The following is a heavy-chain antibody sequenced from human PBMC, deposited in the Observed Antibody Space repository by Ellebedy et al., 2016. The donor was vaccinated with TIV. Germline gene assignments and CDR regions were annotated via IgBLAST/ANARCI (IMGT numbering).Heavy chain of an antibody. Sequence: PGGSLRLSCATSGFNLRSFWMSWVRQAPGKGLEWVANVKEDGNDKYYVDSVKGRFTISRDNSKNSLYLQMNSLRVEDTAVYDCVRDIYTAPGYGMDVWGQGTTVTVSS. CDR2: VKEDGNDK. CDR3: VRDIYTAPGYGMDV. D-gene: IGHD2-2*02. CDR1: GFNLRSFW. J-gene: IGHJ6*02. V-gene: IGHV3-7*03.